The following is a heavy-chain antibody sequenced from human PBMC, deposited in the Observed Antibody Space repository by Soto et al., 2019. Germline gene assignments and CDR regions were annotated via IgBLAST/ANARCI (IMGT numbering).Heavy chain of an antibody. J-gene: IGHJ6*02. CDR3: AKGGGSSWAMDV. CDR1: GGTFSSYV. CDR2: IIPITGPA. D-gene: IGHD2-15*01. V-gene: IGHV1-69*12. Sequence: VQLVQSGAEVKNPGSSVKVSCKASGGTFSSYVISWVRQAPGQGLEWMGGIIPITGPAHYAQKFQGRVTITADESTSTAYMELNSLRSEDTAVFYCAKGGGSSWAMDVWGQGTTVTVSS.